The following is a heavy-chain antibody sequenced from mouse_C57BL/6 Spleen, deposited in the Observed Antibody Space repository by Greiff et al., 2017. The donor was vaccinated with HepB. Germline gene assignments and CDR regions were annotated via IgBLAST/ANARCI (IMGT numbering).Heavy chain of an antibody. Sequence: QVQLQQPGAELVMPGASVKLSCKASGYTFTSYWMHWVKQRPGQGLEWIGEIDPSDSYTNYNQKFKGKSTLTVDKSSSTAYMQLSSLTSEDSAVYYCARNYYGNWYVDVWGTGTTGTVSS. CDR3: ARNYYGNWYVDV. CDR2: IDPSDSYT. V-gene: IGHV1-69*01. J-gene: IGHJ1*03. CDR1: GYTFTSYW. D-gene: IGHD2-1*01.